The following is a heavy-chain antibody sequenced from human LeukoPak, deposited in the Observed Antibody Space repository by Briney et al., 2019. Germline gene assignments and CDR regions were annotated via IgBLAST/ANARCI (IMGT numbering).Heavy chain of an antibody. V-gene: IGHV3-53*01. D-gene: IGHD2-8*01. J-gene: IGHJ4*02. CDR2: IYSGGST. CDR3: ARGGRPYCINGVCYSSGPWGFDY. CDR1: GFTVSSNY. Sequence: GGSLRLSCAASGFTVSSNYMSWVRQAPGKGLEWVSVIYSGGSTYYADSLKGRFTISRDNSKNTLYPQMNSLRAEDTAVYYCARGGRPYCINGVCYSSGPWGFDYWGQGTLVTVSS.